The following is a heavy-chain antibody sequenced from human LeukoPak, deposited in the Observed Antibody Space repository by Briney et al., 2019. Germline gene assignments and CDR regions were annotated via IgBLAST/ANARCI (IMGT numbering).Heavy chain of an antibody. V-gene: IGHV4-30-4*01. J-gene: IGHJ6*02. Sequence: SETLSLTCTVSGGSISSGDYYWRWIRQPPGKGLEWIGYIYYSGSTYYNPSLKSRVTISVDTSKNQFSLKLSSVTAADTAVYYCASYYYGSGSYYPYYYYYGMDVWGQGTTVTVSS. D-gene: IGHD3-10*01. CDR1: GGSISSGDYY. CDR2: IYYSGST. CDR3: ASYYYGSGSYYPYYYYYGMDV.